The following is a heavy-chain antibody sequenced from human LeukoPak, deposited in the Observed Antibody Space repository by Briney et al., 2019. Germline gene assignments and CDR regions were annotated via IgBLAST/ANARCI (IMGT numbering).Heavy chain of an antibody. J-gene: IGHJ5*02. CDR2: INHSGST. Sequence: SETLSLTCAVYGGSFSGYYWSWIRQPPGKGLEWIGEINHSGSTNYNPSLKSRVTISVDTSKNQFSLKLGSVTAADTAVYYCARQGIVVVVAATLNWFDPWGQGTLVTVSS. V-gene: IGHV4-34*01. CDR3: ARQGIVVVVAATLNWFDP. D-gene: IGHD2-15*01. CDR1: GGSFSGYY.